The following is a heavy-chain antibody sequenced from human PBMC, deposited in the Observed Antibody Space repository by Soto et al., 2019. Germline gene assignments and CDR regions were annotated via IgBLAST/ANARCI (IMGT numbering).Heavy chain of an antibody. CDR2: IYPGDSDT. J-gene: IGHJ6*02. D-gene: IGHD4-17*01. V-gene: IGHV5-51*01. Sequence: PGESLKISCKGSGYSFTSYWIGWVRQMPGKGLEWMGIIYPGDSDTRYSPSFQGQVTISADKSISTAYLQWSSLKASDTAMYYCARQTTVTTFLSYYYGMDVWGQGTTVPVSS. CDR1: GYSFTSYW. CDR3: ARQTTVTTFLSYYYGMDV.